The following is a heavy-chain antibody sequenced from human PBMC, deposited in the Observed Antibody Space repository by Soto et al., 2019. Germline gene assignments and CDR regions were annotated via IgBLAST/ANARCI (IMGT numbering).Heavy chain of an antibody. CDR3: ARGLFIKTYYYDSSGYLDY. V-gene: IGHV4-61*01. Sequence: PSETLSLTCTVSGGSVSSGSYYWSWIRHPPGKGLEWIGYIYYSGSTNYNPSLKSRVTISVDTSKNQFSLKLSSVTAADTAVYYCARGLFIKTYYYDSSGYLDYWGQGTRVTVYS. J-gene: IGHJ4*02. D-gene: IGHD3-22*01. CDR1: GGSVSSGSYY. CDR2: IYYSGST.